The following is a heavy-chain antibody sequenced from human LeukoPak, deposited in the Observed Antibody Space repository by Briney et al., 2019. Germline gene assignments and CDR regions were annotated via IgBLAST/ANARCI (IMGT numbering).Heavy chain of an antibody. J-gene: IGHJ3*01. CDR1: GFTFGDYY. CDR3: ARDAGNMGPLFFDF. V-gene: IGHV3-11*01. Sequence: GGSLRLSCAASGFTFGDYYMSWIRQVPGKGLEWVSSVSGSGSAKYYADSVKGRFVISRDNAKNSLYLQMNSLRAVDTALYYCARDAGNMGPLFFDFWGRGTMVTVSS. D-gene: IGHD2/OR15-2a*01. CDR2: VSGSGSAK.